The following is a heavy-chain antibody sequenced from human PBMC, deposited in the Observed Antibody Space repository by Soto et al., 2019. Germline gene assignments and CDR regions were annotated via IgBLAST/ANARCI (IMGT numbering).Heavy chain of an antibody. D-gene: IGHD2-15*01. CDR3: ARVKGYCSGGSCYYPIDY. J-gene: IGHJ4*02. CDR2: IKQDGSEK. CDR1: GFTFISYW. V-gene: IGHV3-7*01. Sequence: GGSLRVSCAASGFTFISYWMSWVRQAPWKGLEWVANIKQDGSEKYYVDSVKGRFTISRDNAKNSLYLQMNSLRAEDTAVYYCARVKGYCSGGSCYYPIDYGGQGTLVTVSS.